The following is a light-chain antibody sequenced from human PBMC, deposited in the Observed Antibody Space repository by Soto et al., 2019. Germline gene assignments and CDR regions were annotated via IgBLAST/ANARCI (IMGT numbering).Light chain of an antibody. J-gene: IGLJ2*01. V-gene: IGLV2-14*01. CDR1: SGDIGAFNF. Sequence: QSALTQPAAVSESPGQSITISCTGTSGDIGAFNFVSWYQQHPGRAPKLIIYEVTKRPSGVSTRFSASKSGFTPSLTISGLQAEDEADYFCSSYTSRNTVLFGGGTKLTVL. CDR3: SSYTSRNTVL. CDR2: EVT.